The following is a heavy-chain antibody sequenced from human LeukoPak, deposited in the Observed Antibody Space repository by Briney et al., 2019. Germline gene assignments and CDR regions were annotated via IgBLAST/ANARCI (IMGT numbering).Heavy chain of an antibody. CDR2: INPNSGGT. Sequence: GASVKVSCKASGYTFTSYGISWVRQAPGQGLEWMGRINPNSGGTNYAQKFQGRVTMTRDTSISTAYMELSRLRSDDTAVYYCASGGSGSSLDYWGQGTLVTVSS. V-gene: IGHV1-2*06. D-gene: IGHD3-10*01. J-gene: IGHJ4*02. CDR3: ASGGSGSSLDY. CDR1: GYTFTSYG.